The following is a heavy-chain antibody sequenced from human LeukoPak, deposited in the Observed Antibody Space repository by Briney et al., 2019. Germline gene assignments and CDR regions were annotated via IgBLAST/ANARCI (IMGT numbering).Heavy chain of an antibody. CDR3: ARGFGELPDY. D-gene: IGHD3-10*01. V-gene: IGHV3-30*03. J-gene: IGHJ4*02. Sequence: GGSLRLSCAASGFTFSSYNMHWVRRAPGKGLEWVAVISYDGRNKYYADSVKGRSTISRDNSKNTLYLQVNTLRAEDTAVYYCARGFGELPDYWGQGALVTVS. CDR1: GFTFSSYN. CDR2: ISYDGRNK.